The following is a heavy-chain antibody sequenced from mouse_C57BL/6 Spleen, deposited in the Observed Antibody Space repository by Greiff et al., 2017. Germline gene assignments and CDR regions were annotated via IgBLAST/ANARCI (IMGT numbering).Heavy chain of an antibody. CDR2: IDPETGGT. J-gene: IGHJ4*01. CDR3: TRYYGIPYAMDY. V-gene: IGHV1-15*01. CDR1: GYTFTDYE. D-gene: IGHD2-1*01. Sequence: VQLQQSGAELVRPGASVTLSCKASGYTFTDYEMHWVKQTPVHGLEWIGAIDPETGGTAYNQKFKGKAILTADKSSSTAYMELRSLTSEDSAVYYCTRYYGIPYAMDYWGQGTSVTVSS.